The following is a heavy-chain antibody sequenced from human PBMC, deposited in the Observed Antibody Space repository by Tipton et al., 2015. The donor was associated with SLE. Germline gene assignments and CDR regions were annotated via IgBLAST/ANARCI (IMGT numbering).Heavy chain of an antibody. CDR3: AGLKWDLTARGWYFGL. CDR2: IYHRGSR. CDR1: GGSISSRDYY. D-gene: IGHD1-26*01. V-gene: IGHV4-39*07. Sequence: SCTVSGGSISSRDYYWAWIRQPPGKGLEWIGSIYHRGSRYHNPSLKSRVTISVETSKNQFSLKLSSVTAADTAVYYCAGLKWDLTARGWYFGLWGRGTLVTVSS. J-gene: IGHJ2*01.